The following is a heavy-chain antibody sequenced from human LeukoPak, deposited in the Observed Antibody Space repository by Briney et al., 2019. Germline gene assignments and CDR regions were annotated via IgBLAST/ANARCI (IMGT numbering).Heavy chain of an antibody. CDR2: IYYSGST. Sequence: KPSETLSLTCTVSGGSVSSGSYYWNWIRQPPGKGLEWIGYIYYSGSTNYNPSLKSRVTISLDTSKNQFSLKLSSVTAADTAVYYCARGHFTTTGEFDYWGQGTLVTVSS. J-gene: IGHJ4*02. V-gene: IGHV4-61*01. CDR3: ARGHFTTTGEFDY. CDR1: GGSVSSGSYY. D-gene: IGHD1-26*01.